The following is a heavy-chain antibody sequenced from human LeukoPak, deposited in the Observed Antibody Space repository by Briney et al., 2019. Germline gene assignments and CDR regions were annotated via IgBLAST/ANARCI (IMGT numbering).Heavy chain of an antibody. CDR2: ISYDGSNK. J-gene: IGHJ4*02. CDR3: ARDLGSKMDY. Sequence: GRSLRLSCAASGFTFSSYGMHWVRQAPGKGLEWVAVISYDGSNKYYADSVKGRFTISRDNSKNTLYLQMNSLRAEDTAVYYCARDLGSKMDYWGQGTLVTVPS. V-gene: IGHV3-30*03. CDR1: GFTFSSYG. D-gene: IGHD2-2*01.